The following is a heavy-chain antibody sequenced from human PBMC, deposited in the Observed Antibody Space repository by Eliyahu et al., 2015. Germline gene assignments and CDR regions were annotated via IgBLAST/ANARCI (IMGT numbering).Heavy chain of an antibody. J-gene: IGHJ4*02. CDR2: INPNSGDT. CDR1: GYTFTGYY. V-gene: IGHV1-2*02. CDR3: ARDPCSGGSCYTSLFDN. Sequence: KPGASVKVSCKASGYTFTGYYMHWVRQAPGQGLEWMGWINPNSGDTVYAQKFQGTVTMTRDTSISTAYMELNSLRYDDTAVYYCARDPCSGGSCYTSLFDNWGQGTLVTVST. D-gene: IGHD2-15*01.